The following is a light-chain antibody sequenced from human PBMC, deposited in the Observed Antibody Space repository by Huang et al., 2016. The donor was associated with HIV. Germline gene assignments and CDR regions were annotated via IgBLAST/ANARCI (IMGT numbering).Light chain of an antibody. CDR1: QSISSD. J-gene: IGKJ2*01. Sequence: EIVMTQSPSTLSVSPGERVTLSCRASQSISSDLAWFQQKPGQPPRLLIYAASTRATGIPYRFSGRGSGTAFTLTLSSVQSEDFAVYFCQQYNKGHTFGQGTKLDIK. CDR2: AAS. CDR3: QQYNKGHT. V-gene: IGKV3-15*01.